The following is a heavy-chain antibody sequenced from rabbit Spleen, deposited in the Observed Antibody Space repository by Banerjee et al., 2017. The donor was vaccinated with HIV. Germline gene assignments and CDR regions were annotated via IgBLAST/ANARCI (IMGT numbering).Heavy chain of an antibody. Sequence: QEQLVESGGGLVKPGGTLTLTCTASGFSFSSSYYMCWVRQAPGKALEWIACIYGGSSGNTYYASWAKGRFTISKTSSTTVTLQMTSLTAADTATYFCARYPTNIGLWGQGTLVTVS. D-gene: IGHD7-1*01. CDR3: ARYPTNIGL. J-gene: IGHJ4*01. CDR1: GFSFSSSYY. CDR2: IYGGSSGNT. V-gene: IGHV1S45*01.